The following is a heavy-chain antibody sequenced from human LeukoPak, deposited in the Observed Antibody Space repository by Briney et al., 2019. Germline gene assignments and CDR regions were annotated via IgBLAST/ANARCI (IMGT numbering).Heavy chain of an antibody. D-gene: IGHD1-1*01. V-gene: IGHV4-39*07. CDR2: MYYSGST. CDR3: ARKEPRTGTYYFDY. Sequence: SETLSLTCTVSGGSISSSSYYWGWIRQPPGKGLEWIGSMYYSGSTYYNPSLKSRVTISVDTSKNQFSLKLSSVTAADTAVYYCARKEPRTGTYYFDYWGQGTLVTVSS. CDR1: GGSISSSSYY. J-gene: IGHJ4*02.